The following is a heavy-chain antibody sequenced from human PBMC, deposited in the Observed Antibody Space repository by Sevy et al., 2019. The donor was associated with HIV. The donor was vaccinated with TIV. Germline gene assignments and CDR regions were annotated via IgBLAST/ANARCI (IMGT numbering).Heavy chain of an antibody. CDR1: GFTFSSYA. CDR2: ISYDGSNK. D-gene: IGHD2-15*01. CDR3: ARVLGYCSGGSCYSVKSYYYYGMDV. V-gene: IGHV3-30-3*01. J-gene: IGHJ6*02. Sequence: GGSLRLSRAASGFTFSSYAMHWVRQAPGKGLEWVAVISYDGSNKYYADSVKGRFTISRDNSKNTLYLQMNSLRAEDTAVYYCARVLGYCSGGSCYSVKSYYYYGMDVWGQGTTVTVSS.